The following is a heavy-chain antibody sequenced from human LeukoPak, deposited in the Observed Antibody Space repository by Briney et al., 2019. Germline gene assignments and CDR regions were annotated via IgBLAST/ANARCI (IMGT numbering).Heavy chain of an antibody. D-gene: IGHD3-22*01. CDR2: MYYSAST. V-gene: IGHV4-30-4*01. CDR3: ARPYYDDSRIDP. J-gene: IGHJ5*02. Sequence: PSEPLSLTCTVSGGSISSGDYYWSWIRQPPGKGLEWIAYMYYSASTYYNPSLKSRVTMSADTTKNQLSLKLSSVTAADTAVYYCARPYYDDSRIDPWGQGILVTVSS. CDR1: GGSISSGDYY.